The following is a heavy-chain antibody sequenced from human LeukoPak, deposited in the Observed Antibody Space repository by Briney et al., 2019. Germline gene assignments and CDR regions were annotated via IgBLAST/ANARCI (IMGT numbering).Heavy chain of an antibody. CDR2: ISGSGGST. CDR1: GFTFSSYE. CDR3: ARNDYSNNEYSQH. D-gene: IGHD4-11*01. J-gene: IGHJ1*01. V-gene: IGHV3-23*01. Sequence: PGGSLRLSCAASGFTFSSYEMNWVRQAPGKGLEWVSAISGSGGSTYYADSVKGRFTISRDNSKNTPYLQMNSLRAEDTAVYYCARNDYSNNEYSQHWGQGTLVTVSS.